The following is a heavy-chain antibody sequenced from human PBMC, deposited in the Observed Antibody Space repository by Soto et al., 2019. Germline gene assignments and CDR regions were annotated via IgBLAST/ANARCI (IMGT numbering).Heavy chain of an antibody. Sequence: QVQLVQSGAEVKKPGASVKVSCKASGYTFTSYGISWVRQAPGQGLEWMGWISAYNGNTNYAQKLQGRVTMTPDTSTNTDDMEMRNLRSDDTAVYYCMRVIAAAADFDYWGQGTLVTVSS. CDR1: GYTFTSYG. D-gene: IGHD6-13*01. CDR2: ISAYNGNT. J-gene: IGHJ4*02. CDR3: MRVIAAAADFDY. V-gene: IGHV1-18*01.